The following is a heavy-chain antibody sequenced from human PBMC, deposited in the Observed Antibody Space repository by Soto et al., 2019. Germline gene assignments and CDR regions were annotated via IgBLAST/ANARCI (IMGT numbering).Heavy chain of an antibody. D-gene: IGHD6-19*01. J-gene: IGHJ4*02. V-gene: IGHV3-23*01. CDR3: AKCLDPAIAVAGMDY. CDR2: ISGSGGST. CDR1: GFTFSIYV. Sequence: PWGSIRLSCASSGFTFSIYVIGWVRQTTGKGLEWVSAISGSGGSTYYADSVKGRFTISRDNSKNTLYLQMNSLRAEDTAVYYCAKCLDPAIAVAGMDYWGQGTLVTVYS.